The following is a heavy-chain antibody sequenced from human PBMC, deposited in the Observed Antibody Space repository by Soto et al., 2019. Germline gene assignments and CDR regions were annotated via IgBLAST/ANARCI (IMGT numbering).Heavy chain of an antibody. CDR2: INHSGST. V-gene: IGHV4-34*01. CDR1: GGSFSGYY. CDR3: AIGTQLWLKGWNYYGMDV. Sequence: QVQLQQWGAGLLKPSETLSLTCAVYGGSFSGYYWSWIRQPPGKGLEWIGEINHSGSTNYNPSLKSRVTISVDTSKNQFSLKLSSVTAADTAVSYCAIGTQLWLKGWNYYGMDVWGQGTTVTVSS. J-gene: IGHJ6*02. D-gene: IGHD5-18*01.